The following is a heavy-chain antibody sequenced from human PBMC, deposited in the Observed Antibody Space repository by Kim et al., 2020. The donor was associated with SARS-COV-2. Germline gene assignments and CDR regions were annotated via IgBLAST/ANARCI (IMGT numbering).Heavy chain of an antibody. Sequence: GMSRFTISRHNSKNTLYQQMNILRAEDTAVYYCAKDPIPAALPHDAFDIWGQGTMVTVSS. CDR3: AKDPIPAALPHDAFDI. D-gene: IGHD2-2*01. J-gene: IGHJ3*02. V-gene: IGHV3-23*01.